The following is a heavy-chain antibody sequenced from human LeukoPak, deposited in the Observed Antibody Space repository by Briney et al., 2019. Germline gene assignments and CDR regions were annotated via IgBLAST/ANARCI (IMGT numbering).Heavy chain of an antibody. V-gene: IGHV1-69*13. CDR1: GGTFSSYA. D-gene: IGHD6-13*01. CDR2: IIPIFGTA. CDR3: ARSSGGSSWYFSDYYYYMDV. Sequence: SVKVSCKASGGTFSSYAISWVRQAPEQGLEWMGGIIPIFGTANYAQKFQGRVTITADESTSTAYMELSSLRSEDTAVYYCARSSGGSSWYFSDYYYYMDVWGKGTTVTVSS. J-gene: IGHJ6*03.